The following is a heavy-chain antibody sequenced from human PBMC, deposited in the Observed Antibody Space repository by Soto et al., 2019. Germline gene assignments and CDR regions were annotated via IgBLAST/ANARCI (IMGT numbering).Heavy chain of an antibody. Sequence: SETLSLTCTVSGGSISSYYWSWIRQPPGKGLEWIGYIYYSGSTNYNPSLKSRVTISVDTSKNQFSLKLSSVTAADTAVYYCARQRGEAVAGDAFDIWGQGTMVTVSS. CDR1: GGSISSYY. CDR3: ARQRGEAVAGDAFDI. J-gene: IGHJ3*02. CDR2: IYYSGST. V-gene: IGHV4-59*08. D-gene: IGHD6-13*01.